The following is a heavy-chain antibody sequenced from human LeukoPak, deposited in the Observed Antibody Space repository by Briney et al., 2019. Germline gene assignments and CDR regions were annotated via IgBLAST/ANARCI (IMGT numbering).Heavy chain of an antibody. J-gene: IGHJ6*03. CDR3: ARLSAYYYGSYFYYYMDV. D-gene: IGHD3-10*01. Sequence: PGGSLRLSCEASGLTFSSYWMHWVRQAPGKGLVWVSRINSDGSSTSYADSVKGRFTISRDNAKKSVYLHMSSLRAEDTALYYCARLSAYYYGSYFYYYMDVWGKGTTVTVSS. CDR1: GLTFSSYW. CDR2: INSDGSST. V-gene: IGHV3-74*01.